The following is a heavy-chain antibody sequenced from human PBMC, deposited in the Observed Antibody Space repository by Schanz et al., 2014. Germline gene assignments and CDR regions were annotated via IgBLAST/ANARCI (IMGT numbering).Heavy chain of an antibody. D-gene: IGHD6-19*01. CDR1: GFTFSSYG. J-gene: IGHJ6*03. CDR2: LSWNSGRL. V-gene: IGHV3-9*01. CDR3: ARDHQWLARYYMDV. Sequence: VQLVESGGGVVQPGRSRRLSCEASGFTFSSYGMHWVRQAPGKGLEWVSGLSWNSGRLGYADSVKGRFTISRDNPKKTLYLQMNSLRAEDTAVYYCARDHQWLARYYMDVWGKGTTVTVSS.